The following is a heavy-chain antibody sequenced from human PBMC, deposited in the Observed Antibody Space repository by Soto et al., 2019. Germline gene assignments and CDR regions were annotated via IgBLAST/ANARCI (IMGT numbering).Heavy chain of an antibody. Sequence: QVQLVESGGGVVQPGRSLRLSCAASRFTFSSYPMHWVRQAPGKGLEWVAAISHDGNNEYYANSVKGRFTISRDNSKDKLYLQMNSLRAEDTAVYYCAREGDYAFDYWGQGTLVTVSS. CDR2: ISHDGNNE. CDR3: AREGDYAFDY. D-gene: IGHD4-17*01. V-gene: IGHV3-30-3*01. CDR1: RFTFSSYP. J-gene: IGHJ4*02.